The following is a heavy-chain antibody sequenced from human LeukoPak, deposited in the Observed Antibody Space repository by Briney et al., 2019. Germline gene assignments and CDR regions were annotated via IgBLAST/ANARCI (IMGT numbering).Heavy chain of an antibody. CDR3: ARGIEDFVY. CDR2: ISSNGGST. CDR1: GFTFSSYA. D-gene: IGHD3-16*02. Sequence: GGSLRLSCAASGFTFSSYAMHWVRQAPGKGLEYVSAISSNGGSTYYANSVKGRFTISRDNSKNTLYLQMGSLRAEDMAVYYCARGIEDFVYLGQGTLVTVSS. V-gene: IGHV3-64*01. J-gene: IGHJ4*02.